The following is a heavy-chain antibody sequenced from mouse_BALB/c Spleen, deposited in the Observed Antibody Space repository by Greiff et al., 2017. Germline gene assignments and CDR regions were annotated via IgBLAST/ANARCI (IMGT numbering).Heavy chain of an antibody. V-gene: IGHV14-3*02. J-gene: IGHJ3*01. CDR3: ASTMITGAY. CDR2: IDPANGNT. CDR1: GFNIKDTY. Sequence: EVQLQQSGAELVKPGAPVKLSCTASGFNIKDTYMHWVKQRPEQGLEWIGRIDPANGNTKYDPKFQGKATITADTSSNTAYLQLSSLTSEDTAVYYCASTMITGAYWGQGTLVTVSA. D-gene: IGHD2-4*01.